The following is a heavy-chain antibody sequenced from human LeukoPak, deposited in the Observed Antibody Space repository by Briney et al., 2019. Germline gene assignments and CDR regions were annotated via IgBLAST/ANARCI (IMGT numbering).Heavy chain of an antibody. Sequence: GSLRLSCAASGFTFSSYEMNWVRQAPGKGLEWVSYISSSGSTIYYADSVKGRFTISRDNAKNSLYLQMNSLRAEDTAVYYCARDLAYCGGDCSPWGQGTLVTVSS. D-gene: IGHD2-21*02. CDR3: ARDLAYCGGDCSP. CDR1: GFTFSSYE. V-gene: IGHV3-48*03. CDR2: ISSSGSTI. J-gene: IGHJ5*02.